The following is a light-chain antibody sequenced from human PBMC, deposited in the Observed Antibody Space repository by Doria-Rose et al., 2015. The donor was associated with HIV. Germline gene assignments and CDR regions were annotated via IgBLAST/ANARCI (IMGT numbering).Light chain of an antibody. J-gene: IGKJ3*01. CDR3: QQYYDTPS. CDR2: WAS. CDR1: QSLLYTSKNY. Sequence: DIRVTQSPESLGMSLGERATLNCKSNQSLLYTSKNYLAWYQQKPGQPPKLLIYWASTRQSGVPARFSGSGSGTDFTLTIRSLEAEDVAVYYCQQYYDTPSFGPGITVDIK. V-gene: IGKV4-1*01.